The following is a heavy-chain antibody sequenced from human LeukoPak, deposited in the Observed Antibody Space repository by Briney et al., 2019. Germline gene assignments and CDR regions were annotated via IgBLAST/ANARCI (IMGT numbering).Heavy chain of an antibody. D-gene: IGHD2-15*01. CDR3: ARDRSGGRSMFDY. V-gene: IGHV1-69*13. CDR1: GYTFTGYY. Sequence: SVKVSCKASGYTFTGYYMHWVRQAPGQGLEWMGGIIPIFGTASYAQKFQGRVTITADESTSTAYMELSSLRSEDTAVYYCARDRSGGRSMFDYWGQGTLVTVSS. J-gene: IGHJ4*02. CDR2: IIPIFGTA.